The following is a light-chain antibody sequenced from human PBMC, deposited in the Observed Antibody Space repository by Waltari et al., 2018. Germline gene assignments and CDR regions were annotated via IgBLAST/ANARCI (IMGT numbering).Light chain of an antibody. CDR1: QSISNY. CDR3: QQRYSWPLT. V-gene: IGKV3-11*01. J-gene: IGKJ4*01. Sequence: IVLTQSPATLSLSPGERATLPCRASQSISNYLAWYQQKPGQAPRLLISDASNRATGIPTRFSGSGSGTDFALTISSLEPEDFAVYYCQQRYSWPLTFGGGTKVEIK. CDR2: DAS.